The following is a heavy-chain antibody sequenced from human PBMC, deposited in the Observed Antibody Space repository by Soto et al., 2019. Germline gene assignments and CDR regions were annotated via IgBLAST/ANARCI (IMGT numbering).Heavy chain of an antibody. V-gene: IGHV3-30-3*01. CDR2: ISSDGSDK. J-gene: IGHJ4*02. CDR3: ARAPPPTGGHHYQFDY. D-gene: IGHD4-17*01. CDR1: GFTFSTSI. Sequence: PGGSLRVSCAASGFTFSTSIMHWVRQAPGEGLDWVAVISSDGSDKYYADSVKGRFTISRDNSKNTLYLQMNSLRADDTAVYYCARAPPPTGGHHYQFDYSGQGKLVIVSS.